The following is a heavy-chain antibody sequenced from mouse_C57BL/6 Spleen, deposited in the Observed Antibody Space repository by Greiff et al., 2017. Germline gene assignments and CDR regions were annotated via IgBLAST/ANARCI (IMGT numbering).Heavy chain of an antibody. V-gene: IGHV1-9*01. D-gene: IGHD2-5*01. CDR2: LLPGSGST. CDR1: GYTFTGYW. CDR3: TRGPFSNFAWFAY. J-gene: IGHJ3*01. Sequence: QVQLQQSGAELMKPGASVKLSCKATGYTFTGYWIEWVKQRPGHGLEWIGELLPGSGSTIYNEKFKGKATFTADTSSNTAYMQLSSLTSEDSAIYYCTRGPFSNFAWFAYWGQGSLVTVSA.